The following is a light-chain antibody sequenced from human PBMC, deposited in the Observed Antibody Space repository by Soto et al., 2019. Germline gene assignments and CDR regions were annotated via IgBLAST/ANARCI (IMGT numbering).Light chain of an antibody. CDR2: DAS. V-gene: IGKV3-11*01. J-gene: IGKJ5*01. Sequence: EIVLTQSPATLSLSPGERATLSCRASQSVSSYLAWYQQKPGQAPRLLIYDASNRATGIPARFSGSGSGTDFTLTISSLEPEDFAVYYCRQRSSWSPITFGQGTRLEIK. CDR3: RQRSSWSPIT. CDR1: QSVSSY.